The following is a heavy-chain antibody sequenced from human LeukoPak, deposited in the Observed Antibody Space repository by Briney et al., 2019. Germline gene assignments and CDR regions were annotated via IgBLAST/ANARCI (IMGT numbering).Heavy chain of an antibody. CDR2: MNPNNGKA. D-gene: IGHD3-10*01. V-gene: IGHV1-8*01. CDR1: GYTFTSHD. Sequence: GASVKVSCKTSGYTFTSHDIHWVRQATGQDLEWLGWMNPNNGKAAYAQKFQGRITMTRDTAIRTAYMELNSLTSEDTAIYYCARIIFAGLRAFDKWGQGTMVTVPS. CDR3: ARIIFAGLRAFDK. J-gene: IGHJ3*02.